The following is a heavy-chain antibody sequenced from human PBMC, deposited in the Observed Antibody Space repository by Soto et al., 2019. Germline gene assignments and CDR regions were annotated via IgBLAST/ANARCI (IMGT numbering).Heavy chain of an antibody. D-gene: IGHD3-3*01. CDR3: AHRVLRTVFGVVTPTAIYFDF. J-gene: IGHJ4*02. V-gene: IGHV2-5*02. CDR1: GFSLTTSGVG. CDR2: IYWDDDK. Sequence: QITLNESGPTQVNPRQTLTLTCTFSGFSLTTSGVGVGWIRQSPGKAPEWLALIYWDDDKRYSPSLKTRLTTTKDPSKNQVVLTMADLDPADTATYYCAHRVLRTVFGVVTPTAIYFDFWGQGTPVAVSS.